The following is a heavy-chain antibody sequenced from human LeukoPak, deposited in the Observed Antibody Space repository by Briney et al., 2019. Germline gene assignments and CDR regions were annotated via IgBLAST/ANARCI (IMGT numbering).Heavy chain of an antibody. CDR2: INGAGDNT. CDR3: AKTTTRYSSDRFPGWPVDC. CDR1: GYTFSCHG. J-gene: IGHJ4*02. Sequence: PGGSLRLACAASGYTFSCHGLTWVRQAPGKGLEWVSTINGAGDNTYYAETVKGRFTISRDNSKNTVYLQMNSLRAEDTAVYYCAKTTTRYSSDRFPGWPVDCWGQGTLVTVSS. D-gene: IGHD6-19*01. V-gene: IGHV3-23*01.